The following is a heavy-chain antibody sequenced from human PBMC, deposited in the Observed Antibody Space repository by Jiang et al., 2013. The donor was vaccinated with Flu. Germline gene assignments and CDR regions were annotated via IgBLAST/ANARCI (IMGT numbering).Heavy chain of an antibody. D-gene: IGHD3-16*02. CDR1: GFSFSSYE. CDR2: ISSSGTTI. J-gene: IGHJ3*02. CDR3: ARDGYDYVWGSYRRDAFDI. Sequence: GSLRLSCAASGFSFSSYEMNWVRQAPGKGLEWVSYISSSGTTIYYADSVKGRFTISRDNAKNSLYLQMNSLRVEDTAVYYCARDGYDYVWGSYRRDAFDIWGQGTVVTVSS. V-gene: IGHV3-48*03.